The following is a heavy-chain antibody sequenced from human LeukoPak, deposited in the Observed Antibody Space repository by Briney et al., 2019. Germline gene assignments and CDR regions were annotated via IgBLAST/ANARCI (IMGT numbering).Heavy chain of an antibody. D-gene: IGHD1-7*01. CDR1: GGSFSGYY. Sequence: PSETLSLTCAVYGGSFSGYYWSWIRQPPGKGLEWIGEINHSGSTNYNPSLKSRVTISVDTSKNQFSLKLSSVTAAGTAVYYCARLSGTNYYMDVWGKGTTVTVSS. CDR2: INHSGST. CDR3: ARLSGTNYYMDV. V-gene: IGHV4-34*01. J-gene: IGHJ6*03.